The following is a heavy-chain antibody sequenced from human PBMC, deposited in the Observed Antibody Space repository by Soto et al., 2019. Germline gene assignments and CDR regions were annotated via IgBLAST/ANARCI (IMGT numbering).Heavy chain of an antibody. Sequence: ASVKVSCKASGYTFTSYGISWVRQAPGQGLEWMGWVSAYNGNTNYAQKLQGRVTMTTDTSTSTAYMELRSLRSDDTAVYYCARDSGLAVAGSAFDIWGQGTMVTVSS. V-gene: IGHV1-18*04. CDR2: VSAYNGNT. CDR3: ARDSGLAVAGSAFDI. J-gene: IGHJ3*02. CDR1: GYTFTSYG. D-gene: IGHD6-19*01.